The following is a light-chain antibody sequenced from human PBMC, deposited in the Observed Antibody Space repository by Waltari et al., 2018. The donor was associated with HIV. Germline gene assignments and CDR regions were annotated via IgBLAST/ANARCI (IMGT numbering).Light chain of an antibody. CDR1: PSVDRRL. J-gene: IGKJ4*01. CDR3: HQYGSFPLT. V-gene: IGKV3-20*01. Sequence: EIVLTQSPGTLSLSPGYRATLSCRASPSVDRRLLPWYQQKPGQPPRLLIYDASNRAPGIPDRFGGSGSGADFTLTISRLEPEDFALYYCHQYGSFPLTFGGGTKVEV. CDR2: DAS.